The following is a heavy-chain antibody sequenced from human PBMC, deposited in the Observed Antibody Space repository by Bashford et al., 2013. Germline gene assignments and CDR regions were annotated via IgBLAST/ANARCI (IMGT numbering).Heavy chain of an antibody. J-gene: IGHJ5*02. V-gene: IGHV1-69*05. CDR2: SSPXLVTA. Sequence: SVKVSCKASGDTFRNYAINWVRQAPRTRALSGWEGSSPXLVTANYAQKFQGRVTITRDTSISTAYMELSRLRSDDTAVFYCAREFEEGVIAAAGTGWFDPWGQGTLVTVSS. CDR1: GDTFRNYA. CDR3: AREFEEGVIAAAGTGWFDP. D-gene: IGHD6-13*01.